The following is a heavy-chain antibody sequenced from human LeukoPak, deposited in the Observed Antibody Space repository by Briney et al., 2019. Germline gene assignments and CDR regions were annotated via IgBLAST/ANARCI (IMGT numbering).Heavy chain of an antibody. CDR1: GGSFSGYY. J-gene: IGHJ6*03. CDR2: INHSGST. V-gene: IGHV4-34*01. CDR3: ARGRVATVPYYYYYMDV. D-gene: IGHD5-12*01. Sequence: SETLSLTCAVYGGSFSGYYWSWIRQPPGKGLEWIGEINHSGSTNYNPSLKSRVTISVDTSKNQFSLKLSSVTAADTAVYYCARGRVATVPYYYYYMDVWGKGTTVTVPS.